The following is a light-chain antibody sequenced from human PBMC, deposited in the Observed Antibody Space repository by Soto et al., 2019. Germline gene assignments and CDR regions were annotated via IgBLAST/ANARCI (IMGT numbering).Light chain of an antibody. CDR2: AAS. V-gene: IGKV1-17*01. J-gene: IGKJ1*01. CDR3: LRHNTNYCP. Sequence: DIQMTQSPSSLSASVGDRVTITCRASQAIRSDLGWYQQKPGKAPKRLIYAASTLQSGVPSRVRGGGSGTESSLSSSRLQRENTSTYFCLRHNTNYCPFGQGTKVEVK. CDR1: QAIRSD.